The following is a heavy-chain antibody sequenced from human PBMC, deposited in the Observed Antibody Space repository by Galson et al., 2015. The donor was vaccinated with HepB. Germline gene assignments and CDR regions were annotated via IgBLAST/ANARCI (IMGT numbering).Heavy chain of an antibody. J-gene: IGHJ4*02. CDR3: AITMVRGLPAG. CDR1: GYTFTSYA. Sequence: SVKVSCKASGYTFTSYAMNWVRQAPGQGLEWMGWINTNTGNPTYAQGFTGRFVLSLDTSVSTAYLQISSLKAEDTAVYYCAITMVRGLPAGWGQGTLVTVSS. D-gene: IGHD3-10*01. V-gene: IGHV7-4-1*02. CDR2: INTNTGNP.